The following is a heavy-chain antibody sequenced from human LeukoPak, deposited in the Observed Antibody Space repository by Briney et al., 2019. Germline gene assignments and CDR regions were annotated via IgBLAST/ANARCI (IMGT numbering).Heavy chain of an antibody. D-gene: IGHD3-10*01. V-gene: IGHV1-2*02. J-gene: IGHJ4*02. Sequence: ASVKVSCKASGGTFTAYYMHWVRQAPGQGLEWMGWINPNSGDTNSSQKLQDRVTLTRDTSISTAYMELSSLTSDDTAVYYCARAYGSGTSYHPDYWGQGTLVTVSS. CDR2: INPNSGDT. CDR3: ARAYGSGTSYHPDY. CDR1: GGTFTAYY.